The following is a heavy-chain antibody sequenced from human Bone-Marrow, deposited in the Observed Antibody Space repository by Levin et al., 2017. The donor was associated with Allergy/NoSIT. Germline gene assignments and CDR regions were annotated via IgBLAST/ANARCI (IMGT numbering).Heavy chain of an antibody. Sequence: GESLKISCAASGFTFKTYGMHWVRQAPGKGLEWVALISYDGSDKYYIDSVKGRFSISRDNSKNTLYLQMNSLRLEDTAIYYCAKDVLNMVGTRSRDYWGQGTLVTVSS. D-gene: IGHD4/OR15-4a*01. J-gene: IGHJ4*02. CDR3: AKDVLNMVGTRSRDY. CDR2: ISYDGSDK. V-gene: IGHV3-30*18. CDR1: GFTFKTYG.